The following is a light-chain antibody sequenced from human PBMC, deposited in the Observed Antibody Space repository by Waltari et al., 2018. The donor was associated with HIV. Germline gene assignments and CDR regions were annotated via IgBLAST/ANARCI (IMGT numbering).Light chain of an antibody. CDR1: HSLSYSTNHKTY. CDR2: WAS. V-gene: IGKV4-1*01. J-gene: IGKJ1*01. CDR3: QQYYTIPRT. Sequence: DIVMTQSPDCLPVCLGERATINCKSSHSLSYSTNHKTYLAWYQQRPGQPPKLLFSWASTRESGVPDRFSGSGSGTDFSLTIGGLQAEDVAVYYCQQYYTIPRTFGQGTKVEVK.